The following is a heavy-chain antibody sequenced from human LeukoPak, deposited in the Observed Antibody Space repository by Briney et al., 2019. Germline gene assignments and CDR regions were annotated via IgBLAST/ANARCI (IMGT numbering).Heavy chain of an antibody. D-gene: IGHD2/OR15-2a*01. CDR2: MNPNSGNT. J-gene: IGHJ4*02. CDR3: ARGPFGAQYYFDN. Sequence: ASVKVSCKASGYTFTSYDVNWVRQVPGQGLEWMGWMNPNSGNTGYAQKFQGRVTMTRDTSISTAYMELSSLRSEDTAVYYCARGPFGAQYYFDNWGQGTLVTVSS. CDR1: GYTFTSYD. V-gene: IGHV1-8*01.